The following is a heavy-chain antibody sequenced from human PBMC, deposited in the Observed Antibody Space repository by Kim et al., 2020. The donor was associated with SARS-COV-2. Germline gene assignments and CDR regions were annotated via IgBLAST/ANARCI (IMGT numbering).Heavy chain of an antibody. CDR3: ARVPVGSSSWYYFDY. D-gene: IGHD6-13*01. Sequence: ADSLKGRFTTSRDNAKNSLYLQMNSLRAEDTAVYYCARVPVGSSSWYYFDYWGRGTLVTVSS. J-gene: IGHJ4*02. V-gene: IGHV3-11*05.